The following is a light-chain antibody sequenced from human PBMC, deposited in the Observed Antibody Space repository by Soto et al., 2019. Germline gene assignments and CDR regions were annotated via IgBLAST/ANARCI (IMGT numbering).Light chain of an antibody. V-gene: IGKV3-15*01. CDR2: GAS. CDR1: QSVSSN. Sequence: EVVMTQSPATLSVSPGERATLSCRASQSVSSNLAWYQQKPGQAPRLLIYGASTRATGVPARFSGSGSGTEFTLSISSLQSEDFGVYYCQQYNNWPPWTFGQGTKVDIK. CDR3: QQYNNWPPWT. J-gene: IGKJ1*01.